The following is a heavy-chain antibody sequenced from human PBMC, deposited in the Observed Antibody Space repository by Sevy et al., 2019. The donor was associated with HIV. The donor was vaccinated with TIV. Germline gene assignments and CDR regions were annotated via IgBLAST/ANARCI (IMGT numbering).Heavy chain of an antibody. D-gene: IGHD7-27*01. Sequence: SETLSLTCDVSGYSISSYYWWDWFRRPPGKGLEWFGAIHYSGDTQYTPSLKSRVTVSADTSKNQFSLSLSFMTAADTAIYYCASHDWGREDYWGQGILVTVSS. J-gene: IGHJ4*02. CDR3: ASHDWGREDY. CDR2: IHYSGDT. V-gene: IGHV4-38-2*01. CDR1: GYSISSYYW.